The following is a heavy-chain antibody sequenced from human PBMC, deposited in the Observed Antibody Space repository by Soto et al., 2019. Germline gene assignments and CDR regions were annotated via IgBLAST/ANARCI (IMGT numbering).Heavy chain of an antibody. CDR2: IDPSDSYT. V-gene: IGHV5-10-1*01. CDR1: GYSFTSYW. D-gene: IGHD6-13*01. J-gene: IGHJ4*02. CDR3: ARLQAAAGDNDLTCDY. Sequence: EVQLVQSGAEVKKPGESLRISCKGSGYSFTSYWISWVRQMPGKGLEWRGRIDPSDSYTNYSPSFQGHVPISADKSISTASLEWSTLTASDTAMYHCARLQAAAGDNDLTCDYWGQGTLVTVSS.